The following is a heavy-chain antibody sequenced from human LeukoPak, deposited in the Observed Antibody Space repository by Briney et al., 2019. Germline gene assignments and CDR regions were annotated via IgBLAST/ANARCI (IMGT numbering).Heavy chain of an antibody. Sequence: SVKVSCKASGGTFCSYAISWVRQAPGQGLEWMGGIIPIFGTANYAQKFQGRVTITTDESTSTAYMELSSLRSEDTAVYYCASSSTSGYDHYYYYYYMDVWGKGTTVTVSS. CDR1: GGTFCSYA. V-gene: IGHV1-69*05. CDR3: ASSSTSGYDHYYYYYYMDV. CDR2: IIPIFGTA. D-gene: IGHD5-12*01. J-gene: IGHJ6*03.